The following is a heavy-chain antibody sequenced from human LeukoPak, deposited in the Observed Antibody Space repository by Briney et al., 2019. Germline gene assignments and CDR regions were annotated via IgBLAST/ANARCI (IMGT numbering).Heavy chain of an antibody. CDR3: ARDHFSSWRHYYYYYGMDV. J-gene: IGHJ6*02. D-gene: IGHD6-13*01. V-gene: IGHV4-59*01. CDR2: IYYSGST. CDR1: GGSISSYY. Sequence: PSETLSLTCTVSGGSISSYYWSWIRRPPGKGLEWIGYIYYSGSTNYNPSLKSRVTISVDTSKNQFSLKLSSVTAADTAVYYCARDHFSSWRHYYYYYGMDVWGQGTTVTVSS.